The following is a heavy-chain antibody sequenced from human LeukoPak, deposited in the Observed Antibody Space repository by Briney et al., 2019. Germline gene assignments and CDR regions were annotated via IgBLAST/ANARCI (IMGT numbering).Heavy chain of an antibody. CDR1: GFIFSDYG. Sequence: GGSLRLSCAASGFIFSDYGINWVRQAPGKGLEWVSSIGSSSNYIDYADSVKGRFTISRDNAKNSLYLQMNSLRAEDTAVYYCARDESGSYSNDYWGQGTLVTVPS. CDR3: ARDESGSYSNDY. D-gene: IGHD1-26*01. CDR2: IGSSSNYI. J-gene: IGHJ4*02. V-gene: IGHV3-21*01.